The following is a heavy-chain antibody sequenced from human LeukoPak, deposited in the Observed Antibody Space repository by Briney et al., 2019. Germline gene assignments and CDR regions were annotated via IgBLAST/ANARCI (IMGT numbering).Heavy chain of an antibody. J-gene: IGHJ4*02. CDR2: INEDGSEK. CDR1: GFSFRSYW. V-gene: IGHV3-7*01. CDR3: AREISSSTSFDY. D-gene: IGHD2-2*01. Sequence: GGSLRLSCAASGFSFRSYWMSWVRQAPGKGLEWVANINEDGSEKYYADSVKGRFTISRDNAKNSLYLQVSTLRAEDTAVYYCAREISSSTSFDYWGQGTLVTVSS.